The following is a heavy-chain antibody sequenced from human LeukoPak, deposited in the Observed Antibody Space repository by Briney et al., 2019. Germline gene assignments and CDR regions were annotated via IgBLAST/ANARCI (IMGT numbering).Heavy chain of an antibody. CDR2: IIGSGGNT. CDR1: GFTFSNYA. V-gene: IGHV3-23*01. J-gene: IGHJ4*02. Sequence: GGSLRLSCAASGFTFSNYAMSWVRQAPGKGLGWVSTIIGSGGNTYYADSVKGRFTISRDNSKNTLYMQVNSLRAEDTAVYYCAKDGPGAVAGPSFDYWGQGTLVTVSS. CDR3: AKDGPGAVAGPSFDY. D-gene: IGHD6-19*01.